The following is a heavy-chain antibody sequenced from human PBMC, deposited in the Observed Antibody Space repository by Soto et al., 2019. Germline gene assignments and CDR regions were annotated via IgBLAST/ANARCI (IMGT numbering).Heavy chain of an antibody. J-gene: IGHJ4*02. D-gene: IGHD2-15*01. CDR1: GYTLTELS. CDR2: FDPEDGET. Sequence: ASVKVSCKVSGYTLTELSMHWVRQAPGKGLEWMGGFDPEDGETIYAQKFQGRVTMTEDTSTDTAYMELSSLRSEDTAVYYCATDLVVVAVANERRVNDYWGQGTLVTVSS. V-gene: IGHV1-24*01. CDR3: ATDLVVVAVANERRVNDY.